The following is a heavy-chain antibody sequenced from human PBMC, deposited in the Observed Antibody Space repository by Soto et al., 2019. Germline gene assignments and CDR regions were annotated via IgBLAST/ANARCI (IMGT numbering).Heavy chain of an antibody. CDR3: VRESSSLNRSLDY. J-gene: IGHJ4*02. D-gene: IGHD6-6*01. V-gene: IGHV3-74*01. Sequence: PGGSLRLSCAASGFTFSSYWMHWVRQAPGEGLVWVSRISSDGSSTNYADSVKGRFTTSRDNAKNTLYLEMSSLRAEDTSKYYGVRESSSLNRSLDYWGQGALVTVSS. CDR1: GFTFSSYW. CDR2: ISSDGSST.